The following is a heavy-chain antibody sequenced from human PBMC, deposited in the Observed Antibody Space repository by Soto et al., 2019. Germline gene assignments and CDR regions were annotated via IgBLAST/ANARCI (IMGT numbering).Heavy chain of an antibody. CDR3: AKDLYSYDIGGFDY. CDR1: GFTFSSYG. J-gene: IGHJ4*02. Sequence: HPGGSLRLSCAASGFTFSSYGMHWVRQAPGKGLEWVAVISYDGSNKYYADSVKGRFTISRDNSKNTLYLQMNSLRAEDTAVYYCAKDLYSYDIGGFDYWGQGTLVTVS. V-gene: IGHV3-30*18. CDR2: ISYDGSNK. D-gene: IGHD5-18*01.